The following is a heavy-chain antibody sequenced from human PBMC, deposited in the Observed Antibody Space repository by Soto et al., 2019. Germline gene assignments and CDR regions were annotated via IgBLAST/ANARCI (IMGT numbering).Heavy chain of an antibody. Sequence: ASVKVSCKASGYTFTGYYMHWVRQAPGQGLEWMGWINPNSGGTNYAQKFQGRVTMTRDTSISTAYMELSRLRSDDTAVYYCAREGYSSGWYGGYYYYYGMDVWGQRTTVTVSS. J-gene: IGHJ6*02. CDR3: AREGYSSGWYGGYYYYYGMDV. V-gene: IGHV1-2*02. D-gene: IGHD6-19*01. CDR1: GYTFTGYY. CDR2: INPNSGGT.